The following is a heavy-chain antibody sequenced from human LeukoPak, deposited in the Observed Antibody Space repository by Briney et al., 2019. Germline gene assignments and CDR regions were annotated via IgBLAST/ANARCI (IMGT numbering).Heavy chain of an antibody. CDR3: ARQLAAAGTHDY. D-gene: IGHD6-13*01. CDR1: GYSISSGYY. Sequence: SETLSLTXAVSGYSISSGYYWGWIRQPPGKGLEWIGSIYHSGSTYYNPSLKSRVTISVDTSKNQFSLKLSSVTAADTAVYYCARQLAAAGTHDYWGQGTLVTVSS. V-gene: IGHV4-38-2*01. J-gene: IGHJ4*02. CDR2: IYHSGST.